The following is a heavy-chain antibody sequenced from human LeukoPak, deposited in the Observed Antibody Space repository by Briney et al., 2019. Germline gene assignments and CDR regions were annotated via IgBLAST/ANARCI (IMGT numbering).Heavy chain of an antibody. V-gene: IGHV1-2*02. D-gene: IGHD2-15*01. CDR2: INPNTGVT. CDR3: ARDGGFDY. Sequence: ASVKVSCKASGYTFTGYYMHWVRQAPGQGLEWMGWINPNTGVTKYAQKFQGRVTMTRDTSISTAYMELSRLGSDDTAVYYCARDGGFDYWRQGTLVTVSS. J-gene: IGHJ4*02. CDR1: GYTFTGYY.